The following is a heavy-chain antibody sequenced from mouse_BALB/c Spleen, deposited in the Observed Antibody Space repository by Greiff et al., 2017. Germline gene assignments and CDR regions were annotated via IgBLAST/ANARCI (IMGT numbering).Heavy chain of an antibody. CDR2: IWGDGST. CDR1: GFSLTGYG. D-gene: IGHD2-1*01. J-gene: IGHJ4*01. V-gene: IGHV2-6-7*01. CDR3: ARRDGNYPYAMDY. Sequence: VKLVESGPGLVAPSQSLSITCTVSGFSLTGYGVNWVRQPPGKGLEWLGMIWGDGSTDYNSALKSRLSISKDNSKSQVFLKMNSLQTDDTARYYCARRDGNYPYAMDYWGQGTSVTVSS.